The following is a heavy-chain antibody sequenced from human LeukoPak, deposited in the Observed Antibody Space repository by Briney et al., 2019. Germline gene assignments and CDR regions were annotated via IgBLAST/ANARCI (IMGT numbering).Heavy chain of an antibody. J-gene: IGHJ4*02. CDR1: GFSFSTYW. D-gene: IGHD3-10*01. V-gene: IGHV3-7*05. Sequence: QPGGSLRLSCAASGFSFSTYWMSWVRQAPEKGLEWVANIKEDGSEKYYVDSVKGRFTISRDNAKNSLYLQMNSLRAEDTAVYYCARGGPYGSGARDYWGQGTLVTVSS. CDR2: IKEDGSEK. CDR3: ARGGPYGSGARDY.